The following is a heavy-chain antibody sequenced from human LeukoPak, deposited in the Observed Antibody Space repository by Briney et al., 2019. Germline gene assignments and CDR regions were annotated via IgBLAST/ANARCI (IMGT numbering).Heavy chain of an antibody. CDR2: INTSNGNK. CDR1: GYSFTTYG. V-gene: IGHV1-18*01. Sequence: ASVKVSCKACGYSFTTYGISWVRQAPGQGLEWMGWINTSNGNKNYAQKFQGRVTMTADTSTNTAYMELRSLISDDTAVYYCARDEMSNVTRSAIDVWGQGTTVTASS. D-gene: IGHD4-17*01. CDR3: ARDEMSNVTRSAIDV. J-gene: IGHJ6*02.